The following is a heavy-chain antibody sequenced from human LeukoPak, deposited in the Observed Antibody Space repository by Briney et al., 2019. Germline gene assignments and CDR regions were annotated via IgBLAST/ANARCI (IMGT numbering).Heavy chain of an antibody. CDR2: IYSGGST. V-gene: IGHV3-53*01. D-gene: IGHD3-10*01. CDR3: VKLWFGELGAVYFDY. CDR1: GFTVSSNY. Sequence: GGSLRLSCAAPGFTVSSNYMSWVRQAPGKGLEWVSVIYSGGSTYYADSVKGRFTISRDNSKNTLYLQMNSLRAEDTAVYYCVKLWFGELGAVYFDYWGQGTLVTVSS. J-gene: IGHJ4*02.